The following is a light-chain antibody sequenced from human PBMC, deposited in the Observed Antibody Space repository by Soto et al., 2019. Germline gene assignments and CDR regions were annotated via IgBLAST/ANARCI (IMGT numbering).Light chain of an antibody. V-gene: IGKV1-39*01. J-gene: IGKJ1*01. Sequence: DIQMTQSPSSLSASVGDRVTITCRASQSISSYLNWYQQKPGKAPKLLIYAASSLQSGVPSRFSGSGSGTDLTLTISSLQPEDFATYYCQQSYSGRTFGQGTKVDIK. CDR1: QSISSY. CDR2: AAS. CDR3: QQSYSGRT.